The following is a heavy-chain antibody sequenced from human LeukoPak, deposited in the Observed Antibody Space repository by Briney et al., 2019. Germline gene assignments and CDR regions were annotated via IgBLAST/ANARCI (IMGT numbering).Heavy chain of an antibody. CDR3: ASEGYDFWSGYYRPYYFDY. Sequence: PGGSLRLSCAASGFTFSSYAMHWVRQAPGKGLEWVAVISYDGSNKYYADSVKGRFTISRDNSKNTLYLQMNSLRAEDTAVYYCASEGYDFWSGYYRPYYFDYWGQGTLVTVSS. D-gene: IGHD3-3*01. CDR2: ISYDGSNK. J-gene: IGHJ4*02. V-gene: IGHV3-30-3*01. CDR1: GFTFSSYA.